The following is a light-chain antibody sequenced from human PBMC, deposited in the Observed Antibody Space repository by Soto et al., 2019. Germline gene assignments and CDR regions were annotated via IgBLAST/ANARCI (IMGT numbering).Light chain of an antibody. V-gene: IGKV3-20*01. Sequence: DIVLTQSPGTLSLSPGERATLSCRASQSVTSTDLVWYQHKGGQAPRLLIYGAYNSATGIPDRFRGSGSGTDFTLIITSLEPEECALYYCLQHSGTSPKTFGQGTKVDI. CDR1: QSVTSTD. CDR2: GAY. CDR3: LQHSGTSPKT. J-gene: IGKJ1*01.